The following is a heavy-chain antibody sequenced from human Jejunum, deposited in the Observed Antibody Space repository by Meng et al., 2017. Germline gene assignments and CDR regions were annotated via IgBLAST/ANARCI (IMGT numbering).Heavy chain of an antibody. J-gene: IGHJ4*02. V-gene: IGHV4-34*01. Sequence: QVKLQQWVAGLLKTSETLSLTCAVYGGSISDYYWTWIRQPPGKGLEWIGEINDSGSTNYNPSLKSRVTISVDTSKSQFYLRVSSVTAADTAVYYCARGNEYSNYGADFWGQGTLVTVSS. CDR3: ARGNEYSNYGADF. D-gene: IGHD4-11*01. CDR1: GGSISDYY. CDR2: INDSGST.